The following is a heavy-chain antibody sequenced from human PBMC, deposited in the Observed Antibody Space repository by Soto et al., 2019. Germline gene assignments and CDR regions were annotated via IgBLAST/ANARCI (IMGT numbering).Heavy chain of an antibody. CDR3: AKDRSGHSYYYYCMDV. D-gene: IGHD3-10*01. CDR2: ISYDGSNK. Sequence: QVQLVESGGGVVQPGRSLRLSCAASGFTFSSYGMHWVRQAPGKGLEWVAVISYDGSNKYYADSVKGRFTISRDNSKNTLYLQINRLIAENTAVYYCAKDRSGHSYYYYCMDVWGQGTPVTVSS. V-gene: IGHV3-30*18. CDR1: GFTFSSYG. J-gene: IGHJ6*02.